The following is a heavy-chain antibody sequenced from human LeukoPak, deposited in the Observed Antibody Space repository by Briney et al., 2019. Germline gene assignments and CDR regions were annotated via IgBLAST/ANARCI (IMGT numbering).Heavy chain of an antibody. CDR1: GYTFTHYG. D-gene: IGHD5-12*01. CDR2: ISYDGNNK. J-gene: IGHJ3*02. Sequence: GGSLRLSCVISGYTFTHYGFHWVRQAPGKALEWVAFISYDGNNKYEDSVKGRFTISRDNSKSTLHLQMNGLRAEDTAGYYCARDPLDISRWTNAFDIWGQGTTVIVS. CDR3: ARDPLDISRWTNAFDI. V-gene: IGHV3-30*03.